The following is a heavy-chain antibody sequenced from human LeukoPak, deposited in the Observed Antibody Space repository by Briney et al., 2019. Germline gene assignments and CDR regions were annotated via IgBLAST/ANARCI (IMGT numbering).Heavy chain of an antibody. J-gene: IGHJ5*02. CDR3: ARGYCSSTSCLRYNWFDP. D-gene: IGHD2-2*01. CDR1: GYSFTSYW. Sequence: GESLKISCKGSGYSFTSYWIGWVRQMPGKGLEWVGIIYPGDSDTRYSPSFQGQVTISADKSISTAYLQWSSLQASDTAMYYCARGYCSSTSCLRYNWFDPWGQGTLVTVSS. CDR2: IYPGDSDT. V-gene: IGHV5-51*01.